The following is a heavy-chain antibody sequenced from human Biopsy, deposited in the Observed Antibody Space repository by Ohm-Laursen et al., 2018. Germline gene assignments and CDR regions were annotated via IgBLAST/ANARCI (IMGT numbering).Heavy chain of an antibody. CDR3: ATKLTGYFHH. CDR2: IIPILRTT. J-gene: IGHJ1*01. V-gene: IGHV1-69*04. D-gene: IGHD3-9*01. Sequence: GASVKVSCKAPTGTFNSYGIIWVRQAPGQGLEWMGRIIPILRTTAYAQKFQDRVTVAADTSTSTATMELRSLRSDDTAVYYCATKLTGYFHHWGQGTLVIVSS. CDR1: TGTFNSYG.